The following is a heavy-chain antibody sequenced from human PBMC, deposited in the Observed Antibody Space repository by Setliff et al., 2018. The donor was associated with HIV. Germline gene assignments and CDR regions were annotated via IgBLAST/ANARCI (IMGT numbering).Heavy chain of an antibody. CDR3: ARHKSQPYYFDY. CDR1: GGSFSGYY. V-gene: IGHV4-34*01. Sequence: PSETLSLTCAVFGGSFSGYYWSWIRQPPGKGLEWIGEINHSGSTDYNPSLKSRVTISVDTSKNQFSLNLSSVTAADTAVYYCARHKSQPYYFDYWGQGTLVTVSS. J-gene: IGHJ4*02. CDR2: INHSGST.